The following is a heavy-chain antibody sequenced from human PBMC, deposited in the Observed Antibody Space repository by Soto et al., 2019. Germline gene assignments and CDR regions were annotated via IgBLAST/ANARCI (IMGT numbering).Heavy chain of an antibody. V-gene: IGHV1-18*01. J-gene: IGHJ3*02. CDR2: ISAYHGNT. Sequence: GASDPVSCTASGCTFTSQGISWLRQAPGPGLEWMGGISAYHGNTNYAQKLQGRVTMTTVTSTSTAYMKLRSLRSDDKAVYYCAREPASDSSSWRAFDIWGQGTMVPISS. CDR3: AREPASDSSSWRAFDI. D-gene: IGHD6-13*01. CDR1: GCTFTSQG.